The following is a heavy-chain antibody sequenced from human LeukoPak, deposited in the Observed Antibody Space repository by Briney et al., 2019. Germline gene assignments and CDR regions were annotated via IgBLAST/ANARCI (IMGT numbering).Heavy chain of an antibody. J-gene: IGHJ4*02. Sequence: GGSLRLSFAASGFTFSSYAMSWVRQAPGKGLDGVSAISGSGGSTYYADSVKGRFTISRDNSKNTLYLQMNSLRAEDTAVYYCAKYHDYAQRPRQKYYFDYWGQGTLVTVSS. CDR3: AKYHDYAQRPRQKYYFDY. CDR2: ISGSGGST. CDR1: GFTFSSYA. V-gene: IGHV3-23*01. D-gene: IGHD3-16*01.